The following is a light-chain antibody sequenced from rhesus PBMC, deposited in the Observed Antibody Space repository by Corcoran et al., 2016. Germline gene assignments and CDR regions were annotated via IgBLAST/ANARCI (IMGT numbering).Light chain of an antibody. CDR2: KVS. V-gene: IGLV2-32*01. Sequence: QAALTQPRSVSGSPGQSVTISCTGTSSDIGGYNYVSWYQQHPGTAPKVMIYKVSKRPSGVSDRFSGSKSGNTASLTISGLQAEDGAAYVCFSCAGSYTDGFGSGTKLTVL. CDR3: FSCAGSYTDG. J-gene: IGLJ6*01. CDR1: SSDIGGYNY.